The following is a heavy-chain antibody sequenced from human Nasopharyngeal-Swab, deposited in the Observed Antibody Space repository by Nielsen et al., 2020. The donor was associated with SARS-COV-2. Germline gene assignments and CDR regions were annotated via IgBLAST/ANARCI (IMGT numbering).Heavy chain of an antibody. V-gene: IGHV4-34*01. CDR3: ARGLYSSSRYAAFYDY. CDR1: GGSFSGYY. Sequence: GSLRLSCAVYGGSFSGYYWSWIRQHPGKGLEWIGEINHSGSTNYNPSLKSRVTISVDTSKNQFSLKLSSVTAADTTVYYCARGLYSSSRYAAFYDYWGQGTLVTVSS. J-gene: IGHJ4*02. D-gene: IGHD6-13*01. CDR2: INHSGST.